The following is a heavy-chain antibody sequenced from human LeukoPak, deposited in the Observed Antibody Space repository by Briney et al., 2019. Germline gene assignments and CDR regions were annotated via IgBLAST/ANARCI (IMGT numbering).Heavy chain of an antibody. Sequence: SETLSLTCTVSGGSIGSNNYYWGWIRQPPGKGLEWIGSIYYSGYTYYNPSLKSRVTISVDTSKNQFSLKLSSVTAADTAVYYCARVGGGGAAAAYFDYWGQGTLVTVSS. V-gene: IGHV4-39*01. CDR2: IYYSGYT. D-gene: IGHD6-13*01. CDR3: ARVGGGGAAAAYFDY. J-gene: IGHJ4*02. CDR1: GGSIGSNNYY.